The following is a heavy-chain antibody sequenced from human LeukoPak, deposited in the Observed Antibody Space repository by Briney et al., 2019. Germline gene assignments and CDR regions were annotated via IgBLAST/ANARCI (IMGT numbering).Heavy chain of an antibody. J-gene: IGHJ3*02. Sequence: PSETLSLTCTVSGGSISSSSYYWGWIRQPPGKGLEWIGSIYYSGSTYYNPSLKSRVTISVDTSKNQFSLKLSSVTAADTAVYYCARWIQLWPDAFDIRGQGTMVTASS. CDR1: GGSISSSSYY. CDR3: ARWIQLWPDAFDI. CDR2: IYYSGST. V-gene: IGHV4-39*01. D-gene: IGHD5-18*01.